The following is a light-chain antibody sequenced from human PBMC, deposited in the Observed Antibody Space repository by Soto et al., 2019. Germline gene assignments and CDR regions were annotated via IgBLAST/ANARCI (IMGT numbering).Light chain of an antibody. CDR1: QSISSNY. CDR2: GAY. CDR3: QQYASRSCT. Sequence: EIVFTQTPGTLSLSPGERATLSCSASQSISSNYLAWSQQKPGQAPRLIIYGAYRRETGILDRFSGREAGTDCTRTITTLEPEDVAVDFCQQYASRSCTFGQGTKVDIK. V-gene: IGKV3-20*01. J-gene: IGKJ2*02.